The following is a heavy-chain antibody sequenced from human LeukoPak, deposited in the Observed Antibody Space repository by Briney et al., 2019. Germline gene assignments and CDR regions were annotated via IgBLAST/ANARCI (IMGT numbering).Heavy chain of an antibody. Sequence: ASVKVSCKASGYTFTSYGINWVRQATGQGLEWMGWINPNSGGTNYAQKFQGRVTMTRDTSISTAYMELSRLRSDDTAVYYCARGGPDYDFWSGPPGYWGQGTLVTVSS. J-gene: IGHJ4*02. D-gene: IGHD3-3*01. CDR1: GYTFTSYG. CDR2: INPNSGGT. CDR3: ARGGPDYDFWSGPPGY. V-gene: IGHV1-2*02.